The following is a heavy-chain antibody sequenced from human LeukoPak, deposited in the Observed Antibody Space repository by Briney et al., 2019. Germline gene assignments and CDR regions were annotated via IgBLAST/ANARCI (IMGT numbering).Heavy chain of an antibody. CDR1: GFTFSSFA. Sequence: GGSLRLSCAASGFTFSSFAMSWVRQAPGKGLEWVSAISGSGGSTYYADSVKGRFTISRDNSKNTLYLQMNSLRAEDTAVYYCAKVMTRTMVRGVPPSDYWGQGTLVTVSS. J-gene: IGHJ4*02. CDR2: ISGSGGST. V-gene: IGHV3-23*01. CDR3: AKVMTRTMVRGVPPSDY. D-gene: IGHD3-10*01.